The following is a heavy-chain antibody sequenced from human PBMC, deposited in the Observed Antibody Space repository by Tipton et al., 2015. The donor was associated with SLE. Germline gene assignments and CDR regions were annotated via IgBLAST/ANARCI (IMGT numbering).Heavy chain of an antibody. V-gene: IGHV1-3*01. Sequence: QSGPEVKKPGASVKVSCKASGYIFSNYAMHWVRQAPGQRPEWMGWINPGDGKTKYSAKFQGRVAIIRDTSEATVYMELHSLKSEDTAVYYCARDPDWSAYQNWFDPWGQGPLVTVSS. J-gene: IGHJ5*02. D-gene: IGHD2-2*01. CDR1: GYIFSNYA. CDR3: ARDPDWSAYQNWFDP. CDR2: INPGDGKT.